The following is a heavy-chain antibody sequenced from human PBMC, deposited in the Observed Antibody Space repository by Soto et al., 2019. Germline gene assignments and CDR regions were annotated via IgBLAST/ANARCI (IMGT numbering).Heavy chain of an antibody. V-gene: IGHV3-23*01. CDR2: ISGSGGST. CDR1: GFTFSSYA. J-gene: IGHJ4*02. CDR3: AKSYSSSWTPHVDY. D-gene: IGHD6-13*01. Sequence: EVQLLESGGGLVQPGGSLRLSCAASGFTFSSYAMSWVRQAPGKGLEWVSAISGSGGSTYYADSVKGRFTISRDNSKNTQYVQMNSLRAEDTAVYYCAKSYSSSWTPHVDYWGQGNLVTVAS.